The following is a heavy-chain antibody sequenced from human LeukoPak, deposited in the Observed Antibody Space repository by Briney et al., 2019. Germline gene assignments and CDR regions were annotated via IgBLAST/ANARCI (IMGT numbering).Heavy chain of an antibody. V-gene: IGHV7-4-1*02. CDR3: ARGGGAEPDTAMVTTYYYGMDV. D-gene: IGHD5-18*01. CDR2: INTNTGNP. CDR1: GYSFTNYA. Sequence: ASVKVSCKASGYSFTNYAINWVRQAPGQGLEWMGRINTNTGNPTYAQGFTGRFVFSLDTSVSTAYLQISSLKAEDTAVYYCARGGGAEPDTAMVTTYYYGMDVWGQGTTVTVSS. J-gene: IGHJ6*02.